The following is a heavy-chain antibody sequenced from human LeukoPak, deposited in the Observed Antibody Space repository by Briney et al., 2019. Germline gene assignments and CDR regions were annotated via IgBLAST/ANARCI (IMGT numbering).Heavy chain of an antibody. CDR1: GFTFSSYS. D-gene: IGHD6-13*01. V-gene: IGHV3-21*01. CDR2: ISSSSSYI. Sequence: PGGSLRLSCAASGFTFSSYSMNWVRQAPGKGLEWVSSISSSSSYIYYADSVEGRFTISRDNAKNSLYLQMNSLRADDTAVYYCARDRIAAAGIFDPWGQGTLVTVSS. J-gene: IGHJ5*02. CDR3: ARDRIAAAGIFDP.